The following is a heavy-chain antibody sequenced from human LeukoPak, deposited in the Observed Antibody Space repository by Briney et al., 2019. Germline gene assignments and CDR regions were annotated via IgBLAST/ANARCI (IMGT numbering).Heavy chain of an antibody. J-gene: IGHJ3*02. CDR2: IKQDGGEK. D-gene: IGHD3-10*01. V-gene: IGHV3-7*01. CDR3: ARRNYYGSGSYRGIAFDI. Sequence: GGSLRLSCAASGFTFSSYWMSWVRQAPGKGLEWVANIKQDGGEKYYVDSVKGRFTISRDNAKNSLYLQMNSLRAEDTAVYYCARRNYYGSGSYRGIAFDIWGQGTMVTVSS. CDR1: GFTFSSYW.